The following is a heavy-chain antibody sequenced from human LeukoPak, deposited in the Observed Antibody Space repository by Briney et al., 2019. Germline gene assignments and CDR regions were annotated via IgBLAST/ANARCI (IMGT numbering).Heavy chain of an antibody. V-gene: IGHV4-59*01. CDR3: ARWGLGYCSSTSCYGSMDV. CDR2: IYYSGST. CDR1: GGSISSYY. J-gene: IGHJ6*02. D-gene: IGHD2-2*01. Sequence: SETLSLTCPVSGGSISSYYWSWIRQPPGKGLEWIGHIYYSGSTNHNPSLKSRVTISIDTSKNQFSLKLSSVTAADTAVYYCARWGLGYCSSTSCYGSMDVWGQGTTVTVSS.